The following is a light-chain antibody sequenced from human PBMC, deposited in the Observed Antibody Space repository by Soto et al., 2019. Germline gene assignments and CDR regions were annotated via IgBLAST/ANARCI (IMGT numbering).Light chain of an antibody. J-gene: IGKJ1*01. CDR1: QIINTW. CDR3: QQYNNWPPWT. CDR2: DAS. V-gene: IGKV1-5*01. Sequence: IQMTQSPSTLSASVGDRVTITCRASQIINTWLAWYQQKPGKAPNLLIYDASTLESGVPSRFSGRGSGTESTLTISSPQSEDFAVYYCQQYNNWPPWTFGRGTKV.